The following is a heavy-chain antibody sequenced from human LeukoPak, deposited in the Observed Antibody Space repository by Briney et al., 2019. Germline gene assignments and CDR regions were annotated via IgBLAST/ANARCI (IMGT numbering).Heavy chain of an antibody. Sequence: SETLSLTCAVYGGSFSDYYWSWIRQPPGKGLEWIGEINHSGSTNYNPSLRSRVTISVDTSKNQFSLKLSSVTAADTAVYYCATQILLCHYYWGQGTLVTVSS. D-gene: IGHD3-10*02. CDR2: INHSGST. CDR3: ATQILLCHYY. J-gene: IGHJ4*02. V-gene: IGHV4-34*01. CDR1: GGSFSDYY.